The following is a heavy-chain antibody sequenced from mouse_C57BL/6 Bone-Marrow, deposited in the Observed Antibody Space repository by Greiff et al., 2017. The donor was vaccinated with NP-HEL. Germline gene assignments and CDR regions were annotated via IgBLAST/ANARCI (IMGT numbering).Heavy chain of an antibody. J-gene: IGHJ3*01. D-gene: IGHD1-1*01. CDR1: GYTFTSYW. Sequence: QVQLQQSGADLAKPGASVKLSCTASGYTFTSYWMHWVQQRPGQGLEWIGYINPSSGSTKYNQTFKDKATLTADKSSSTAYMQLSSLTYEDSAVYYCARDGSSPAWFAYWGQGTLVTVSA. CDR2: INPSSGST. V-gene: IGHV1-7*01. CDR3: ARDGSSPAWFAY.